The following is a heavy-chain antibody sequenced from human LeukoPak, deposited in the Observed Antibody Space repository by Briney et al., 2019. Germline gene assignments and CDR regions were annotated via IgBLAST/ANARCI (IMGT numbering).Heavy chain of an antibody. D-gene: IGHD5-12*01. CDR1: GFXFSSYG. J-gene: IGHJ4*02. V-gene: IGHV3-30*18. CDR3: AKGHSGYDPGLYDY. CDR2: ISYDGRNK. Sequence: GRSLRLSCAVSGFXFSSYGIHWVRQAPGKGLEWVAAISYDGRNKNFADTVKGRFTISRDNSKNTLYLQMNSLRAEDTALYYCAKGHSGYDPGLYDYWGQGTLVTVSS.